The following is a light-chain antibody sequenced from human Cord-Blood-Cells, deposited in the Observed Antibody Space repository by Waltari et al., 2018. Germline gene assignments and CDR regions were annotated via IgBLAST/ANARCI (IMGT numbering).Light chain of an antibody. CDR2: DVS. CDR1: SSDVGGYNY. CDR3: SSYTSNVV. J-gene: IGLJ2*01. V-gene: IGLV2-14*01. Sequence: SALTQPASVSGSPGQSITISCTGTSSDVGGYNYVSWYQQHPGKAPKLMIYDVSNRPSGVSNRFSGSKSGNTASLTISGLQAEDEADYYCSSYTSNVVFGGGTKLTVL.